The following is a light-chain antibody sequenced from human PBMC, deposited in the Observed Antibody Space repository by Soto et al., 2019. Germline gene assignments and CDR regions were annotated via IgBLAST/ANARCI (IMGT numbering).Light chain of an antibody. CDR1: QSISSW. J-gene: IGKJ1*01. CDR3: QHYNTYTWT. V-gene: IGKV1-5*03. CDR2: KAS. Sequence: DIQMTQSPSTLSASVAYRFTVTCRASQSISSWLAWYQQKAGKAPKVMIYKASTLESGVPSRFSRSGAGPECTRTISSLEPEDVATDDCQHYNTYTWTFGQGTKVDIK.